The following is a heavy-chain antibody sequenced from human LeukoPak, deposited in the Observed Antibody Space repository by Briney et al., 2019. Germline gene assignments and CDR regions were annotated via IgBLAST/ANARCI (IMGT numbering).Heavy chain of an antibody. CDR3: ARADYGGNYNWFDP. V-gene: IGHV3-30*03. CDR1: GFTFSGYG. Sequence: GGSLRLSCAASGFTFSGYGMHWVRQAPGKGLEWVAVISYDGSNKYYADSVKGRFTISRDNSENTLYLQMNSLRPDDTAVYYCARADYGGNYNWFDPWGQGTLVTVSS. J-gene: IGHJ5*02. CDR2: ISYDGSNK. D-gene: IGHD4-23*01.